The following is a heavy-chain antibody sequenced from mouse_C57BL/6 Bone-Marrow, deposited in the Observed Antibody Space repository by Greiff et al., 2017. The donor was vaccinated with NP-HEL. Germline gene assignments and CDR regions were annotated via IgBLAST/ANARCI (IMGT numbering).Heavy chain of an antibody. D-gene: IGHD1-1*01. Sequence: VKLQESGAELARPGASVKLSCKASGYTFTSYGISWVKQRTGQGLEWIGEIYPRSGNTYYNEKFKGKATLTADKSSSTAYMELRSLTSEDSAVYICAREEVYYYGWFAYWGQGTLVTVSA. CDR2: IYPRSGNT. V-gene: IGHV1-81*01. CDR3: AREEVYYYGWFAY. CDR1: GYTFTSYG. J-gene: IGHJ3*01.